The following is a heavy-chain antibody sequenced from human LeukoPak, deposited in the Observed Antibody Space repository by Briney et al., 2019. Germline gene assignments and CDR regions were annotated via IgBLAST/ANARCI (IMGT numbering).Heavy chain of an antibody. CDR1: GGSISSSSYY. CDR3: ARHILTGDFDP. D-gene: IGHD3-9*01. CDR2: IYYSGST. Sequence: TLSLTCTVSGGSISSSSYYWGWIRQPPGKGLEWIGSIYYSGSTYYNPSLKSRVTISVDTSKNQFSLKLSSVTAADTAVYYCARHILTGDFDPWGQGTLVTVSS. J-gene: IGHJ5*02. V-gene: IGHV4-39*01.